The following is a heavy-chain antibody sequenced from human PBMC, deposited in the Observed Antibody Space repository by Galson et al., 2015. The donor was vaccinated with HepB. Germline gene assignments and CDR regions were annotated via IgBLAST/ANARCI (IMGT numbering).Heavy chain of an antibody. J-gene: IGHJ1*01. Sequence: SVKVSCKASGGTFNTYAISWVRQAPGQGLEWMGGSILISGTTNHAQKLQGRVTMTTDTSTSTAYMELRSLRSDDTAVYYCARAPQYYYDSSGYPGAEYFQHWGQGTLVTVSS. CDR3: ARAPQYYYDSSGYPGAEYFQH. CDR2: SILISGTT. D-gene: IGHD3-22*01. V-gene: IGHV1-69*05. CDR1: GGTFNTYA.